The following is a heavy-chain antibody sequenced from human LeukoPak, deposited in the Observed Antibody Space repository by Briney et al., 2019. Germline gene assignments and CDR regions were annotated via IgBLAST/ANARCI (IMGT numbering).Heavy chain of an antibody. J-gene: IGHJ4*02. Sequence: GGSLRLSCAASAFTFSSYSMNWVRQAPGKGLEWVSYISSSSSTIYYADSVKGRFTISRDNAKNSLYLQMNSLRAEDTAVYYCARDGWSTIFGVVITFDYWGQGTLVTVSS. D-gene: IGHD3-3*01. V-gene: IGHV3-48*01. CDR3: ARDGWSTIFGVVITFDY. CDR1: AFTFSSYS. CDR2: ISSSSSTI.